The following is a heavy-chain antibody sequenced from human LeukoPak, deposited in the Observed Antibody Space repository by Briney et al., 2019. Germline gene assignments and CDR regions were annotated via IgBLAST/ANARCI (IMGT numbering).Heavy chain of an antibody. CDR2: IDSGGSI. D-gene: IGHD4-11*01. Sequence: GGSLRLSCGSSGXPVCIYYMIWVRHAPGKGVVCFSAIDSGGSIYYADSMKGRFAITRDSTTNTLFLQMNSLRAEDTAVYYYARSYSNQLFGIDVWGQGTTVTVS. J-gene: IGHJ6*02. V-gene: IGHV3-66*01. CDR1: GXPVCIYY. CDR3: ARSYSNQLFGIDV.